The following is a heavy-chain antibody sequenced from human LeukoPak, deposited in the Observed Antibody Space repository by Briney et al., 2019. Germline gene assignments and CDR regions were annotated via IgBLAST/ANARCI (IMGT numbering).Heavy chain of an antibody. CDR2: IYYSGST. CDR3: ARHDYGSGSYYTPHGFDP. Sequence: SETLSLTCTVSGGSISSSGYYWGWIRQPPGKGLEWIGSIYYSGSTYYNPSLKSRVTISVDTSKNQFSLKLSSVTAADTAVYYCARHDYGSGSYYTPHGFDPWGQGTLVTVSS. J-gene: IGHJ5*02. D-gene: IGHD3-10*01. CDR1: GGSISSSGYY. V-gene: IGHV4-39*01.